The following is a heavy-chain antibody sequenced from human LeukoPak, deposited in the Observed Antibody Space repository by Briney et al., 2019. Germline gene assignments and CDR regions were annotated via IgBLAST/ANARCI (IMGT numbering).Heavy chain of an antibody. CDR2: IHSDGTTI. V-gene: IGHV3-48*03. J-gene: IGHJ3*02. CDR3: ARDQGALDI. CDR1: GFTLSTYE. Sequence: GGSLRLSCAASGFTLSTYEMVWVRQAPGGGLEWVSYIHSDGTTIYRESVKGRFTISRDTAKNSVYLQMDSLRVEDTAIYYCARDQGALDIWGQGTMVTGSS.